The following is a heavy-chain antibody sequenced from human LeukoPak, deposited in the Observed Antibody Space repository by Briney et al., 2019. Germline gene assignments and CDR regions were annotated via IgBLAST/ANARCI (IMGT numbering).Heavy chain of an antibody. Sequence: ASVKVSCKASGYTFTSYYMHWVRQAPGQGLEWMGIINPSGGSTSYAQKFQRRVTLTRDMSTSTVYMELSSLRSEDTAVYYCASPHCSSTSCPQYYFDYWGQGTLVTVSS. D-gene: IGHD2-2*01. V-gene: IGHV1-46*01. CDR2: INPSGGST. CDR3: ASPHCSSTSCPQYYFDY. CDR1: GYTFTSYY. J-gene: IGHJ4*02.